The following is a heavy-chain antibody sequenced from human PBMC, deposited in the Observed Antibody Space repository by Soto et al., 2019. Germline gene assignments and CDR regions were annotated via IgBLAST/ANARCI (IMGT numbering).Heavy chain of an antibody. CDR1: GYTFTSYA. D-gene: IGHD2-15*01. CDR2: FNAGNGNT. CDR3: AREYCSGGSCNSLYFDY. V-gene: IGHV1-3*01. J-gene: IGHJ4*02. Sequence: ASVKVSCKASGYTFTSYAMHWVRQAPGQRLEWMGWFNAGNGNTKYSQKFQGRVTITRDTSASTAYMELSSLRSEDTAVYYCAREYCSGGSCNSLYFDYWGQGTLVTVSS.